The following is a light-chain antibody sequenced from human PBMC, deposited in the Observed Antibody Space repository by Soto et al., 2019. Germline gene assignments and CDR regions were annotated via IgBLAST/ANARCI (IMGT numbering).Light chain of an antibody. V-gene: IGKV3-20*01. Sequence: EIVLTQSPGTLSLSPWERATLSCRASQSVSSNFLAWYQEKLGQAPRLLIYGASNRATGIAPRFRGSGSGTDFTLTISSVEPEDFAVYYCQQLDSMPITFGQGTRLEIK. CDR1: QSVSSNF. J-gene: IGKJ5*01. CDR3: QQLDSMPIT. CDR2: GAS.